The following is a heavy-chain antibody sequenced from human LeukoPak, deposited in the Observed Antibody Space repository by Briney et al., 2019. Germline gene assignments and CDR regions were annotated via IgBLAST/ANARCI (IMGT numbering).Heavy chain of an antibody. CDR3: AKDLSTVYMDYYYGMDV. CDR2: ISYDGSNK. CDR1: GLTFSSYG. J-gene: IGHJ6*02. D-gene: IGHD5/OR15-5a*01. Sequence: PGGSLRLSCAASGLTFSSYGMHWVRQAPGKGLEWVAVISYDGSNKYYADSVKGRSTISRGNSKNTLYLQMNSLRAEDTAVYYCAKDLSTVYMDYYYGMDVWGQGTTVTVSS. V-gene: IGHV3-30*18.